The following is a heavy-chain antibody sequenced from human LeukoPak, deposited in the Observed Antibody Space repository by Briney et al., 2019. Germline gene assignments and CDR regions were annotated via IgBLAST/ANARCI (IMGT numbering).Heavy chain of an antibody. Sequence: ASVKVSCKASGYTFTNYGISWVRQAPGQGLEWMGWISAYNGDTSYAQNLQGRVTMTTDTSTTTAYMELRSLRSDDTAVYYCARDGDYDFWSGYYNYCYYMDVWGKGTTVTVSS. CDR3: ARDGDYDFWSGYYNYCYYMDV. V-gene: IGHV1-18*01. CDR2: ISAYNGDT. D-gene: IGHD3-3*01. J-gene: IGHJ6*03. CDR1: GYTFTNYG.